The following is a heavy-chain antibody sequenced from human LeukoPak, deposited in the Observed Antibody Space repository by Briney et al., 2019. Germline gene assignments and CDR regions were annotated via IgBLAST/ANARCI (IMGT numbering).Heavy chain of an antibody. CDR3: TTPFYSGSGSYYNAFDI. J-gene: IGHJ3*02. CDR1: GFTFDNAW. D-gene: IGHD3-10*01. Sequence: GGSLRLSCAASGFTFDNAWMSWVRQAPGKGLEWVGRIESRTDGGTTNYAAPVKGRFTISRDDSENTLYLQMNSLKTEDTAVYYCTTPFYSGSGSYYNAFDIWGQGTVVTVSS. V-gene: IGHV3-15*04. CDR2: IESRTDGGTT.